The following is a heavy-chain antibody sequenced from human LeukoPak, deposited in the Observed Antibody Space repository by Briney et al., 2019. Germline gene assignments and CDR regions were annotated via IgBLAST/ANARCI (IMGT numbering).Heavy chain of an antibody. CDR3: ARGPRGRPDY. CDR1: GYTFTNND. V-gene: IGHV1-8*03. J-gene: IGHJ4*02. CDR2: MNPNSGNT. D-gene: IGHD3-10*01. Sequence: ASVKVSCKASGYTFTNNDINWVRQATGQGLEWMGWMNPNSGNTGYAQKFQGRVTITRNTSISTAYMELSSLRSEDTAVYYCARGPRGRPDYWGQGTLVTVSS.